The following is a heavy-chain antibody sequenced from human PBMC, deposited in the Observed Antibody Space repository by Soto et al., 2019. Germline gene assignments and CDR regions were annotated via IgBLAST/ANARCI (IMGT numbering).Heavy chain of an antibody. CDR3: AKGSSIAARQEPSYYYSYMAV. D-gene: IGHD6-6*01. CDR1: GYTFTSYA. V-gene: IGHV1-3*01. J-gene: IGHJ6*03. CDR2: INAGNGNT. Sequence: ASVKVSCKASGYTFTSYAMHWVRQAPGQRLEWMGWINAGNGNTKYSQKFQGRVTITRDTSASTAYMELNSLRSEDTDGDYCAKGSSIAARQEPSYYYSYMAVWGKGTTVPVS.